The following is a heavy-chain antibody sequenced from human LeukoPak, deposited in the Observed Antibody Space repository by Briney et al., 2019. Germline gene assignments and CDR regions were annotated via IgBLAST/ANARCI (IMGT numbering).Heavy chain of an antibody. J-gene: IGHJ4*02. CDR3: AADSSGYYVFDY. V-gene: IGHV4-38-2*01. CDR2: IYHSGST. CDR1: AYSISSVYY. D-gene: IGHD3-22*01. Sequence: PSETLSLTCAVSAYSISSVYYWGWIRQPPGKGLEWIGNIYHSGSTYYSPSLKSRVTISLGTSKNQFSLKLNSVTAADTAVYYCAADSSGYYVFDYWGQGTLVTVSS.